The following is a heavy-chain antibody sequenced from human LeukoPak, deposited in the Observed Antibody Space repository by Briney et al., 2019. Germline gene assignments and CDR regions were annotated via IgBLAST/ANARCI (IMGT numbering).Heavy chain of an antibody. V-gene: IGHV3-7*01. CDR2: IKNDGTVK. CDR3: ARDRFYCSSTSCPRRWFDP. CDR1: GFTFSYHW. Sequence: GGSLRLSCAASGFTFSYHWMTWVRQAPGKGLEWVANIKNDGTVKNYVDSVKGRFTISRDNSKNTLYLQMNSLRAEDRAVYYCARDRFYCSSTSCPRRWFDPWGQGTLVTVSS. D-gene: IGHD2-2*01. J-gene: IGHJ5*02.